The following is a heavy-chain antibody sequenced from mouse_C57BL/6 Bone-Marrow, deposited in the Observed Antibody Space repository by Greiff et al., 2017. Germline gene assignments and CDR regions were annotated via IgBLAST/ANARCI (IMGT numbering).Heavy chain of an antibody. V-gene: IGHV1-72*01. D-gene: IGHD2-3*01. CDR3: ARRDDGYYAWFAY. CDR2: IDPNSGGT. J-gene: IGHJ3*01. CDR1: GYTFTSYW. Sequence: QVQLKQPGAELVKPGASVKLSCKASGYTFTSYWMHWVKQRPGRGLEWIGRIDPNSGGTKYNEKFKSKATLTVDKPSSTAYMQLSSLTSEDSAVYYCARRDDGYYAWFAYWGQGTLVTVSA.